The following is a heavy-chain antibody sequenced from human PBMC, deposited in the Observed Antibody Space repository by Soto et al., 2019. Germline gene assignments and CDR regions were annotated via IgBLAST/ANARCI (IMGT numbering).Heavy chain of an antibody. D-gene: IGHD3-22*01. CDR2: IYHSGST. CDR1: GGSISSGGYS. J-gene: IGHJ4*02. Sequence: QLQLQESGSGLVKPSQTLSLTCAVSGGSISSGGYSWSWIRQPPGKGLEWIGYIYHSGSTNYNPSLKSRVTISVDKSKNQFSLKLSSVTAADTAVYYCARDLGYYDSSGRISPAGYWGQGTLVTVSS. V-gene: IGHV4-30-2*01. CDR3: ARDLGYYDSSGRISPAGY.